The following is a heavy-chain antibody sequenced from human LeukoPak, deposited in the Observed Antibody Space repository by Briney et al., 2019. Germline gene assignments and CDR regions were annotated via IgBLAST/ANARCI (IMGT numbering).Heavy chain of an antibody. J-gene: IGHJ4*02. V-gene: IGHV4-39*01. CDR2: IYYSGST. Sequence: SETLSLTCTVSGGSIRKSGYYWGWIRQSPGKGLEWIGSIYYSGSTYYNPSLKSRVTISVDTSKNQFSLKLNSVTAADTAVYYCASSGWYEGGVYWGQGTLVTVSS. CDR1: GGSIRKSGYY. CDR3: ASSGWYEGGVY. D-gene: IGHD6-19*01.